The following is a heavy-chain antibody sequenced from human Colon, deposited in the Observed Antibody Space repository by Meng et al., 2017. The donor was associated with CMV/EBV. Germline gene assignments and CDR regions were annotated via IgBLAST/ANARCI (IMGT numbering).Heavy chain of an antibody. CDR1: GFTFGDYY. J-gene: IGHJ6*02. CDR3: ARVGGNSDMDV. Sequence: GESLKISCAASGFTFGDYYVSWIRQAPGKGLEWVSYISDTGHTLYYADSVQGRFTVSRDNAKSSLYLEMQSLRVEDTAVYYCARVGGNSDMDVWGRGNTVTVSS. D-gene: IGHD4-23*01. CDR2: ISDTGHTL. V-gene: IGHV3-11*01.